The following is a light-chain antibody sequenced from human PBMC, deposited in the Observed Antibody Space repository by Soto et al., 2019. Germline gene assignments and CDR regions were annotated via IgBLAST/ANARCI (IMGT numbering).Light chain of an antibody. Sequence: EIVLTQSPGTLSVSPGERATLSCRASQTISSNYLAWYQQKPGQAPSLLIYGTSSRATGIRDRFSGSGSGTDFTLTISSLEPEDSAIYYCQQYGSWTFGQGTKVEIK. J-gene: IGKJ1*01. V-gene: IGKV3-20*01. CDR3: QQYGSWT. CDR1: QTISSNY. CDR2: GTS.